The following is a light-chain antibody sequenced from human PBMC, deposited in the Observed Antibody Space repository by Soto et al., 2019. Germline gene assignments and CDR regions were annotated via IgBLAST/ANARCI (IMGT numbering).Light chain of an antibody. Sequence: NFMLTQPHSVSESSGKTVTISCTRSSGSIDSNYVQWYQQRPGSSPTTVIYEDDQRPSGVPDRFSGSIDSSSNSASLTISGLKTEDEADYYCQCYDTTNQGSVFGTGTKLTVL. CDR1: SGSIDSNY. V-gene: IGLV6-57*01. CDR3: QCYDTTNQGSV. J-gene: IGLJ1*01. CDR2: EDD.